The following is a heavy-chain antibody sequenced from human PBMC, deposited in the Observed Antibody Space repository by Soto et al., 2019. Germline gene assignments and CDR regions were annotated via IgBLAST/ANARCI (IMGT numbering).Heavy chain of an antibody. Sequence: PGGSLRLSCAASGFTFSNYAMTWVRQAPGKGLEWVSATSGSASSTSYADSVKGRFTISRDNSKNTLYLQMNSLRAEDTAVYYCAKNSSTWYHHWGQGTLVTVSS. D-gene: IGHD6-13*01. CDR2: TSGSASST. J-gene: IGHJ5*02. V-gene: IGHV3-23*01. CDR3: AKNSSTWYHH. CDR1: GFTFSNYA.